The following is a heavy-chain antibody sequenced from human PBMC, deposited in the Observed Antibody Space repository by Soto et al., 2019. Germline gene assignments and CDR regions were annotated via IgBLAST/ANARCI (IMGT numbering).Heavy chain of an antibody. V-gene: IGHV3-23*01. CDR1: ALIFSSYG. D-gene: IGHD6-6*01. CDR3: AREYSSSYETVVPTTDAFDI. J-gene: IGHJ3*02. Sequence: PGGSRRLSCAASALIFSSYGMSWVPQAPGKGVSWVSAISGSRGSTYYAHCEKGRFTISGDNSKNTLSLQMISLRAEDAAVYYCAREYSSSYETVVPTTDAFDIWGQGTMVT. CDR2: ISGSRGST.